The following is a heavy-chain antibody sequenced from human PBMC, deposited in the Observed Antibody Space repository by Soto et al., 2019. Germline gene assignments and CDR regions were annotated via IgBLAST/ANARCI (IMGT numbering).Heavy chain of an antibody. CDR1: GGTFSSYT. CDR2: IIPILGIA. D-gene: IGHD2-15*01. V-gene: IGHV1-69*08. Sequence: QVQLVQSGAEVKKPGSSVKVSCKASGGTFSSYTISWVRQAPGQGLEWMGRIIPILGIANNAQKVQGRVTNNGDKSTSTAYMELSSLRSEDTAVYYCARDGGYCGGGSCSDYWGQGTLVTVSS. J-gene: IGHJ4*02. CDR3: ARDGGYCGGGSCSDY.